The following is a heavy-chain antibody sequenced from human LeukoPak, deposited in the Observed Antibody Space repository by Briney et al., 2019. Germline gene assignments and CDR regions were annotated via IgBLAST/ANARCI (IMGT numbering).Heavy chain of an antibody. D-gene: IGHD3-3*01. CDR1: GYTFTGYY. CDR2: INPNSGGT. Sequence: ASVKVSCKASGYTFTGYYMHWVRQAPGQGLEWMGWINPNSGGTNYAQKFQGRVTMTRDTSISTAYMELSRLRSDDTAVYYCARNYDFWRGAFDIWGQGTMVTVSS. J-gene: IGHJ3*02. V-gene: IGHV1-2*02. CDR3: ARNYDFWRGAFDI.